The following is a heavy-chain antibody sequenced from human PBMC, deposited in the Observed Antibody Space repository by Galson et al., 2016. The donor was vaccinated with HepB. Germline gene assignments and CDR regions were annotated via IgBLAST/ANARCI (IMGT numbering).Heavy chain of an antibody. V-gene: IGHV3-48*01. CDR2: IRSRSSTI. CDR1: GFTFSRYS. D-gene: IGHD3-10*01. CDR3: ARDWRGSGSYNPYYYYGMDV. Sequence: SLRLSCAASGFTFSRYSMNWVRQAPGKGLEWVSHIRSRSSTIYYADSVKGRFTISRDNSKNTLYLQMNSLRAEDTAVYYCARDWRGSGSYNPYYYYGMDVWGQGTTVTVSS. J-gene: IGHJ6*02.